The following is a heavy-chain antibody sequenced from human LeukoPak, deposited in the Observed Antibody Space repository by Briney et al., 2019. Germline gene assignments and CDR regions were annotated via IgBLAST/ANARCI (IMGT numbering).Heavy chain of an antibody. Sequence: ASVKVSCKASGYTFTGYYMHWVRQAPGQGLEWMGWINPNSGGTNYAQKFQGRVTMTRDTSISTAYMELSRLRSDDTAVYYCARDQSRGDLAAAGSAVSVGAYTAGPRSDAFDIWGQGTMVTVSS. J-gene: IGHJ3*02. CDR2: INPNSGGT. D-gene: IGHD6-13*01. CDR3: ARDQSRGDLAAAGSAVSVGAYTAGPRSDAFDI. V-gene: IGHV1-2*02. CDR1: GYTFTGYY.